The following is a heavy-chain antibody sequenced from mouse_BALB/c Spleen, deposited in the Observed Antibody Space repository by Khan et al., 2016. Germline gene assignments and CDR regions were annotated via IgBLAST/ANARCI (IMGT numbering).Heavy chain of an antibody. D-gene: IGHD2-3*01. CDR1: GFTFTDYY. CDR2: VRNKANGYTT. J-gene: IGHJ1*01. CDR3: ARDLNDSYYWYFDV. V-gene: IGHV7-3*02. Sequence: EVELVESGGGLIQPGGSLRLSCTTSGFTFTDYYMSWVRQPPGEALEWLGFVRNKANGYTTEYSASVKGRFTISRDNSQSILYLQMNTLGAEDSATYYCARDLNDSYYWYFDVWGAVTAVTVSS.